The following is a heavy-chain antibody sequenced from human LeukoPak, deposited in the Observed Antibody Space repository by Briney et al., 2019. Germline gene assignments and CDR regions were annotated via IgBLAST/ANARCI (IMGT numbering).Heavy chain of an antibody. V-gene: IGHV1-46*01. D-gene: IGHD5/OR15-5a*01. J-gene: IGHJ5*02. Sequence: GSSVKVSCKASGGTFSSYAISWVRQAPGQGLEWVGLINPNGVNTNFAQKFQGRVIMTRDTSTSTVYMEVSSLRSEDTAVYYCARGPHIRLYDTAASNRFDPWGQGTLVTVSS. CDR2: INPNGVNT. CDR1: GGTFSSYA. CDR3: ARGPHIRLYDTAASNRFDP.